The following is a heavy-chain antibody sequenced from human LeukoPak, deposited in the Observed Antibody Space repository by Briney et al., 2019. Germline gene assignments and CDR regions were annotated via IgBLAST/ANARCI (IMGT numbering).Heavy chain of an antibody. CDR2: MKQSGTP. D-gene: IGHD3-10*01. Sequence: SETLSLTCAVYGGSFGTFHWNWIRQSPAKGLEWLGEMKQSGTPRYNPSLQSRVTISVDKSKNQFSLNVRSVTAADTAVYYCASRPFLYGFRTYFDNWAQGTLVTVSS. CDR3: ASRPFLYGFRTYFDN. V-gene: IGHV4-34*01. J-gene: IGHJ4*02. CDR1: GGSFGTFH.